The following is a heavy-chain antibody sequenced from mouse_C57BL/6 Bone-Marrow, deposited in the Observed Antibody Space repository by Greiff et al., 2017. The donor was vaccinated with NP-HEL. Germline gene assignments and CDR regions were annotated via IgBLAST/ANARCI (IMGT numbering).Heavy chain of an antibody. J-gene: IGHJ1*03. Sequence: QVQLQQSGAELARPGASVKMSCKASGYTFTSYTMHWVKQRPGQGLEWIGYINPSSGYTTYNQKFKDKATLTADKSSSTAYMQLSSLTSEDSAVYYCAREGPLTGYWYVDVWGTGTTVTVSS. CDR3: AREGPLTGYWYVDV. CDR2: INPSSGYT. V-gene: IGHV1-4*01. CDR1: GYTFTSYT. D-gene: IGHD4-1*01.